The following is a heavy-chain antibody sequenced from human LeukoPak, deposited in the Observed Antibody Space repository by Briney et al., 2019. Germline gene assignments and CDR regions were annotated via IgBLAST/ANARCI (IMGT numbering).Heavy chain of an antibody. CDR1: GYTFTGYY. Sequence: ASVKVSCKASGYTFTGYYTHWVRQAPGQGLEWIGWINPNSGDTNYAQKFQDRVTMTRDTSISTAYIELNFLRSDDTAMFYCARGDYYGSPKVVAAWGQGTLVTVSS. CDR3: ARGDYYGSPKVVAA. V-gene: IGHV1-2*02. CDR2: INPNSGDT. D-gene: IGHD3-10*01. J-gene: IGHJ5*02.